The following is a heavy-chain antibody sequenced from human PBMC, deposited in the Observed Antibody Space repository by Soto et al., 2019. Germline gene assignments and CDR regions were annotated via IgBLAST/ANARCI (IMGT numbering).Heavy chain of an antibody. CDR2: INPSGGST. Sequence: ASVKVSCKASGYTFTSYYMNWVRQAPGQGLEWMGIINPSGGSTSYAQKFQGRVTLTRDTSINTAYTEVNRLRSDGTAVYYCTRKNIENSDGLYAAFDIWCQGTAVTVSS. D-gene: IGHD2-15*01. V-gene: IGHV1-46*01. CDR3: TRKNIENSDGLYAAFDI. J-gene: IGHJ3*02. CDR1: GYTFTSYY.